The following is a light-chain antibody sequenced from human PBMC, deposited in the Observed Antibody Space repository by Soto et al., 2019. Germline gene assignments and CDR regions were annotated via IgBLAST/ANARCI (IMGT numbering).Light chain of an antibody. J-gene: IGKJ1*01. Sequence: DIQMTQSPSTLSGSVGDRVTITCRASQTISSWLAWYQQKPGKAPKLLIYKASTLKSGVPSRFSGSGSGTDFTLTISSLQPEDFATYYCQQLKSHPRTFGQGTKVDIK. CDR1: QTISSW. V-gene: IGKV1-5*03. CDR3: QQLKSHPRT. CDR2: KAS.